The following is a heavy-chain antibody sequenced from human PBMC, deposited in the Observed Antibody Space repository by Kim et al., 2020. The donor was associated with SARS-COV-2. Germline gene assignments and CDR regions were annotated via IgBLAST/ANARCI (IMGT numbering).Heavy chain of an antibody. V-gene: IGHV3-43*01. CDR3: AKGEGIAIVGVVENFDY. J-gene: IGHJ4*02. D-gene: IGHD3-3*01. Sequence: KGRFTISRDNSKNALYLQMNSLRTEDTALYYCAKGEGIAIVGVVENFDYWGQGTLVTVSS.